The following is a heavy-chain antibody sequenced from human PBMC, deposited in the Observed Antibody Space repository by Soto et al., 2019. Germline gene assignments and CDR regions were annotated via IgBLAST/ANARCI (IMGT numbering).Heavy chain of an antibody. CDR1: GYTFTSYA. Sequence: ASVKVSCKASGYTFTSYAMHWVRQAPGQRLEWMGWINAGNGNTKYSQKFQGRVTITRDTSASTAYMELSSLRSENTAVYYCARVGSTERYFDWLLAPDYWGQGTLVTVSS. D-gene: IGHD3-9*01. CDR3: ARVGSTERYFDWLLAPDY. V-gene: IGHV1-3*01. J-gene: IGHJ4*02. CDR2: INAGNGNT.